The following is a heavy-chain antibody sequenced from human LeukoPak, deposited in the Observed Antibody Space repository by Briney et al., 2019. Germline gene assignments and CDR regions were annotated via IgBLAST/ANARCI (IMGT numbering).Heavy chain of an antibody. J-gene: IGHJ4*02. CDR3: ATSHDAAGNF. Sequence: GGSLRLSCEASGFTFSSSWMAWVRQAPGKGLEWVGNIKQDGSAKYHLGSVRGRFTISRDNAKKSLYLQMTSLRAEDTAVYYCATSHDAAGNFWGQGTLVTVSS. CDR2: IKQDGSAK. V-gene: IGHV3-7*01. D-gene: IGHD6-19*01. CDR1: GFTFSSSW.